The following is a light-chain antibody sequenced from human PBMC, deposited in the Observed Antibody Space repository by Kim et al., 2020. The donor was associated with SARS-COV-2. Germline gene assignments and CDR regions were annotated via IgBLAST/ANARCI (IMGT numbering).Light chain of an antibody. CDR3: HSYDSGLTGYV. V-gene: IGLV1-40*01. J-gene: IGLJ1*01. CDR2: GDT. CDR1: SSNIGADSD. Sequence: SVTISGTGSSSNIGADSDGHWYQHLPGTAPKLLIFGDTTRASGVPGRFSGSKSGTSASLAITGLQAEDEGDYYCHSYDSGLTGYVFGSGTKVTVL.